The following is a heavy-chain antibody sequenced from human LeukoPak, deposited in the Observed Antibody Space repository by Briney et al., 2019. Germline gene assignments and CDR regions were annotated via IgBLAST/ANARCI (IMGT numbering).Heavy chain of an antibody. J-gene: IGHJ4*02. Sequence: AGGSLRLSCAVSGFVFSDAWMSWVRQAPGKGLEWVANIKEDGTETYYVDSMKGRFTISRDNAKNSLYLQMNSLRVEDTAVYYCAKEGRSLQTYWGQGTLVTVSS. D-gene: IGHD5-24*01. CDR2: IKEDGTET. CDR1: GFVFSDAW. CDR3: AKEGRSLQTY. V-gene: IGHV3-7*03.